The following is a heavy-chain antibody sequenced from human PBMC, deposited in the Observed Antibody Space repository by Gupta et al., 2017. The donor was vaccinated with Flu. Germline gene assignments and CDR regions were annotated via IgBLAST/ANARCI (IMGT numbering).Heavy chain of an antibody. Sequence: EVQLVESGGGLVQPGRSLRLSCAASGFTFDEYAMHWVRQAPGMGLEWVSGISWNSGSIGYPDSVKGRFTISRDNAKNSLYLQMNSLRAEDTALYYCAKERFGEPPVPPYYYYYYGMDVWGQGTTVTVSS. V-gene: IGHV3-9*01. D-gene: IGHD3-10*01. CDR3: AKERFGEPPVPPYYYYYYGMDV. J-gene: IGHJ6*02. CDR2: ISWNSGSI. CDR1: GFTFDEYA.